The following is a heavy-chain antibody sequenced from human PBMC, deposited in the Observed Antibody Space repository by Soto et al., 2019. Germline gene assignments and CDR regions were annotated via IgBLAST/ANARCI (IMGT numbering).Heavy chain of an antibody. Sequence: PSETLSLTCTVSGGSINSYYWSWIRQPPGKGLEWIGHIYYSGYTNYNASLEGRVTISVDTSKNHFSLKLDSVTAADTAVYYCARMAGDSFFQNWGQGTLVTVSS. CDR3: ARMAGDSFFQN. D-gene: IGHD6-19*01. CDR1: GGSINSYY. CDR2: IYYSGYT. J-gene: IGHJ1*01. V-gene: IGHV4-59*01.